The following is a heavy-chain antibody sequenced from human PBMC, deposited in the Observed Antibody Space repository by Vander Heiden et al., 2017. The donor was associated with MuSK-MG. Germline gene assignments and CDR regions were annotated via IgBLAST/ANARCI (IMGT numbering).Heavy chain of an antibody. Sequence: QVQPQESRPGLVRPSETLPLTCTASAASISSYDWGWIRQRPGKGLGWIGYIYYSGSTNYNPSLKSRVTISVDTSKNQFSLKLSSVSAADRAVYYCARSYSSSWPYYYYYYMDVWGKGTTVTVSS. CDR1: AASISSYD. CDR3: ARSYSSSWPYYYYYYMDV. CDR2: IYYSGST. D-gene: IGHD6-13*01. V-gene: IGHV4-59*01. J-gene: IGHJ6*03.